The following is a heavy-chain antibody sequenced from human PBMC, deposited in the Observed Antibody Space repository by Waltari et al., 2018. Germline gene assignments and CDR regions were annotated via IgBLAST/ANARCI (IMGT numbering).Heavy chain of an antibody. J-gene: IGHJ4*02. V-gene: IGHV4-59*01. CDR1: GGSISSYY. CDR2: IYFTGSS. Sequence: QVQLQESGPGLVKPSETLSLTCTVSGGSISSYYWSWIRQSPGKGLGWIGYIYFTGSSNYNPSPKGRVTMSVDTSKNQFALTLSSVTAADTAVYYCARGIGVIIMPSFDYWGQGTLVTVSS. D-gene: IGHD3-3*01. CDR3: ARGIGVIIMPSFDY.